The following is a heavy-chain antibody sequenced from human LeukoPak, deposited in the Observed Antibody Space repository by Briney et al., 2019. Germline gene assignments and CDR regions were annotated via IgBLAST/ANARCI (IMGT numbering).Heavy chain of an antibody. V-gene: IGHV3-7*01. CDR2: INQDGSVK. CDR1: TFTFSTYW. D-gene: IGHD6-13*01. J-gene: IGHJ4*02. CDR3: ARDPGSSSFDY. Sequence: PGGSLRLSCAASTFTFSTYWMTWVRQAPGKGPEFVANINQDGSVKNYVDSVKGRFTISRDNAKNSLYLQMNSLRADGTAVYYCARDPGSSSFDYWGQGTLVIVSS.